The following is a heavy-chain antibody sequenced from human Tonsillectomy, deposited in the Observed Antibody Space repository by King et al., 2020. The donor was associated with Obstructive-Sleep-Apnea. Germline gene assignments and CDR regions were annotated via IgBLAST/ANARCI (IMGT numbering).Heavy chain of an antibody. CDR2: IYYSGST. J-gene: IGHJ3*02. V-gene: IGHV4-59*08. Sequence: QVQLQESGPGLVKPSETLSLTCTVSGGSISSYYWSWIRQPPGKGLEWIAYIYYSGSTNYNPSLKSRVTISLDTSKNQFSLTLSSVTAADTAVYYCARSSIEMATIMGAFDIWGQGTMVTVSS. D-gene: IGHD5-24*01. CDR1: GGSISSYY. CDR3: ARSSIEMATIMGAFDI.